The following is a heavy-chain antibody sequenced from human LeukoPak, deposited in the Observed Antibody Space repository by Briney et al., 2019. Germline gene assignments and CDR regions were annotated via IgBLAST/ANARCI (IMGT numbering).Heavy chain of an antibody. CDR1: GGSISSNY. J-gene: IGHJ2*01. Sequence: SETLSLTCTVSGGSISSNYWSWIWQPAGKGLEYIGRIYSSGNTNYNPSLKSRVTMSVDTSKNQFSLLLRSVTAADTAVYYCARVWLSSGSYWYFDFWGRGTLVIVSS. D-gene: IGHD3-22*01. CDR3: ARVWLSSGSYWYFDF. V-gene: IGHV4-4*07. CDR2: IYSSGNT.